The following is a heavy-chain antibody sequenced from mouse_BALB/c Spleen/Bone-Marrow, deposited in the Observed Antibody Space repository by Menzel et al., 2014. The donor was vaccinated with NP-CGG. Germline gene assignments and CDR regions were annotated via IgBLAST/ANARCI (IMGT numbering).Heavy chain of an antibody. CDR1: GYSFTGYN. CDR3: ARSGDYDIYYAMDY. J-gene: IGHJ4*01. D-gene: IGHD2-4*01. CDR2: IDPYYGGA. Sequence: EVKLQESGPELEKPGASVKISCKASGYSFTGYNMNWVKQSNGKSLEWIGNIDPYYGGASYNQKFKGKATLTVDKSSSTAYMQLKSLTSEDSAVYYCARSGDYDIYYAMDYWGQGTSVTVSS. V-gene: IGHV1-39*01.